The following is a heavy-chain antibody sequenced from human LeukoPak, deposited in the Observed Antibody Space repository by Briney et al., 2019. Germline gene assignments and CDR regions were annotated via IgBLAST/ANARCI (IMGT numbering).Heavy chain of an antibody. Sequence: ASVKVSCKASGYTFTSYDINWVRQATGQGLEWMGWMNPNSGNTGYAQKFQGRVTMTRNTSISTAYMELSSLRSEDTAVYYCVRAGGYQLVSDYWGQGTLVTVSS. J-gene: IGHJ4*02. V-gene: IGHV1-8*01. CDR1: GYTFTSYD. CDR2: MNPNSGNT. D-gene: IGHD2-2*01. CDR3: VRAGGYQLVSDY.